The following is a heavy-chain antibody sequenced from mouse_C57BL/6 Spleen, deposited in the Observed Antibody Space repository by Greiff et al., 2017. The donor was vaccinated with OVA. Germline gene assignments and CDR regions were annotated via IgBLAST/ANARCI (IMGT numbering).Heavy chain of an antibody. D-gene: IGHD3-2*02. CDR2: IDPEDGET. CDR3: ARGDSSGYWFAY. V-gene: IGHV14-2*01. Sequence: VQLQQSGAELVKPGASVKLSCTASGFNIKDYYMHWVKQRTEQGLEWIGWIDPEDGETKYAPKFQGQATIPADTSSNTAYLQLSSLTTEDTAVYYGARGDSSGYWFAYWGQGTLVTVSA. CDR1: GFNIKDYY. J-gene: IGHJ3*01.